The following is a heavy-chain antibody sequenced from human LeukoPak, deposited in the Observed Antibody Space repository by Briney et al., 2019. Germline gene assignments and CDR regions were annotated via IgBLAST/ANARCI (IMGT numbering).Heavy chain of an antibody. CDR3: ARTTEDCSSTSCYQYWFDP. D-gene: IGHD2-2*01. Sequence: SETLSLTCTVSRYSISSAYYWVWIRQPPGMGLEWIGSIYHSGSTYYNPSLKSRVTISVDTSKNQFSLKLSSVTAADTAVYYCARTTEDCSSTSCYQYWFDPWGQGTLVTVSS. CDR1: RYSISSAYY. J-gene: IGHJ5*02. V-gene: IGHV4-38-2*02. CDR2: IYHSGST.